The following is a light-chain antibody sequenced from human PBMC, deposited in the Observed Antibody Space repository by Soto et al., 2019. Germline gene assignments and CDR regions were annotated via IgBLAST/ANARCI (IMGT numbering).Light chain of an antibody. CDR1: SGHSNYI. Sequence: QSVLTQSSSASASLGSSVRLTCTLSSGHSNYIIAWHQQQPGKAPRYLMNLEASGSSSKGSGVPDRFSGSSSGAARYLTISNLQSEDEADYFCETWDSNTPSVIFGGGTKLTVL. V-gene: IGLV4-60*03. J-gene: IGLJ2*01. CDR2: LEASGSS. CDR3: ETWDSNTPSVI.